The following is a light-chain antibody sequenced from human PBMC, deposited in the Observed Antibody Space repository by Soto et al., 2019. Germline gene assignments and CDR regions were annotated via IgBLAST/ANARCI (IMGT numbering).Light chain of an antibody. CDR1: SSDVGRYNY. J-gene: IGLJ3*02. CDR3: CSYTNTATWV. CDR2: EVS. Sequence: QSALTQPASVSGSPGQSITISCTGTSSDVGRYNYVSWYQQHPAKAPKLMIYEVSNRPSGVSNRFSGSKSGNTASLTISGLQAEDEADYYCCSYTNTATWVFGGGTKLTVL. V-gene: IGLV2-14*01.